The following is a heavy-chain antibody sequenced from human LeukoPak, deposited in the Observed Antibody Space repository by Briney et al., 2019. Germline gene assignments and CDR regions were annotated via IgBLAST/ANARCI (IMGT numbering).Heavy chain of an antibody. Sequence: PGRSLRLSCAASGFTFSSYAMHWVRQAPGKGLEWVAVISCDGSNKYYADSVKGRFTISRDNSKNTLYLQMNSLRAEDTAVYYCSLYYYDSSHPAALDIWGQGTMVTVSS. D-gene: IGHD3-22*01. CDR2: ISCDGSNK. CDR1: GFTFSSYA. J-gene: IGHJ3*02. V-gene: IGHV3-30-3*01. CDR3: SLYYYDSSHPAALDI.